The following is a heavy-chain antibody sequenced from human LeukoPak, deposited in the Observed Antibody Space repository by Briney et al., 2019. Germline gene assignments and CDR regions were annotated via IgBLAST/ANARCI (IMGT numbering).Heavy chain of an antibody. CDR2: IYHSEST. V-gene: IGHV4-59*12. CDR3: ARAGCSSTSCYAGIGFDP. J-gene: IGHJ5*02. D-gene: IGHD2-2*01. Sequence: SETLSLTCTVSGNSNSRYYWSWIRQPPGKGLEWIGYIYHSESTNYITSLKSRVTISVYTSKNQFSLKLSSVTAADTAVYYCARAGCSSTSCYAGIGFDPWGQGTLVTVSS. CDR1: GNSNSRYY.